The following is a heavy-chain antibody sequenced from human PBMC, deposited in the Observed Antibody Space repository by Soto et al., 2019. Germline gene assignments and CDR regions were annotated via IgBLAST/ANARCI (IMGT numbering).Heavy chain of an antibody. Sequence: GGSLRLSCAASGFTFSSYVMYWVRQAPGKGLEWVALIAYDGSNKYYADSVKGRFTISRDNSKNTLYLQMNSLRAEDTAVYYCAKGRSMVRGVTILDVWGQGTTVTVSS. CDR2: IAYDGSNK. V-gene: IGHV3-30*18. CDR3: AKGRSMVRGVTILDV. CDR1: GFTFSSYV. J-gene: IGHJ6*02. D-gene: IGHD3-10*01.